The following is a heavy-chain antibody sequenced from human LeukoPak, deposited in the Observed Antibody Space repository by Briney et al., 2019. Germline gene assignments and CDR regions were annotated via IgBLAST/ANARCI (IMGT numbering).Heavy chain of an antibody. V-gene: IGHV1-18*01. CDR3: ARVWWGYCSSTSCHYRFDP. Sequence: ASVKVSCKATGYTFTSYGISWVRQAPGQGLEWMGWISAYNGNTNYAQKLQGRVTMTTDTSTSTAYVELRSLRSDDTAVYYCARVWWGYCSSTSCHYRFDPWGQGTLVTASS. CDR2: ISAYNGNT. D-gene: IGHD2-2*01. CDR1: GYTFTSYG. J-gene: IGHJ5*02.